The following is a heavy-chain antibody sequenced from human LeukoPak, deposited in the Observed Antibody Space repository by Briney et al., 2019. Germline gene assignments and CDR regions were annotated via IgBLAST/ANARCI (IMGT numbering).Heavy chain of an antibody. CDR2: IHPSDSDT. J-gene: IGHJ4*02. V-gene: IGHV5-10-1*01. CDR1: GYSFTTYW. CDR3: ARHYYNDNTLLDF. D-gene: IGHD3-22*01. Sequence: GESLKISCKGSGYSFTTYWISWVRQMPGEGPEWMGRIHPSDSDTNYSPSFQGHVTFSTDKSISTAYLQWTSLKASDTAIYFCARHYYNDNTLLDFWGQGTLVTDSS.